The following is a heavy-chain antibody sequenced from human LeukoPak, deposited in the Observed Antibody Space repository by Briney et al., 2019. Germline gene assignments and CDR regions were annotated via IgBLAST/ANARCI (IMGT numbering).Heavy chain of an antibody. CDR3: AKVGSITMVRGVIYWFDS. J-gene: IGHJ5*01. D-gene: IGHD3-10*01. Sequence: GGSLRLSCAASGFTFSSYAMSWVRQAPGKGLEWVSAISGSGGSTYYADSVKGRFTISRDNSKNTLYLQMNSLRAEDTAVYYCAKVGSITMVRGVIYWFDSWGQGTLVTVSS. CDR2: ISGSGGST. CDR1: GFTFSSYA. V-gene: IGHV3-23*01.